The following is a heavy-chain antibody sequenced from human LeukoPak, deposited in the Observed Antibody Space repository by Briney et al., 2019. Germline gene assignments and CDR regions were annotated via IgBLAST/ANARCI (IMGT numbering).Heavy chain of an antibody. CDR2: ISGSGGIT. V-gene: IGHV3-23*01. D-gene: IGHD2-21*01. CDR3: AKAPVTTCSGAYCYPFDY. CDR1: GFTFSSYA. J-gene: IGHJ4*02. Sequence: GGSLRLSCAASGFTFSSYAMSWVRQAPGKGLEWVSAISGSGGITSYADSVKGRFTISRDNSKNTLYLQMNRLRAEDAAVYYCAKAPVTTCSGAYCYPFDYWGQGTLVTVSS.